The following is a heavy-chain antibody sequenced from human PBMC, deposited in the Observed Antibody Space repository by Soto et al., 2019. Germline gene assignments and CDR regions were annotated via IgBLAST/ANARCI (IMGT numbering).Heavy chain of an antibody. CDR3: ARRWSGTDY. CDR2: VHDSGTT. D-gene: IGHD3-10*01. Sequence: ETLSLTCTVSGGSISIYYWNWIRQPPGKGLEWIGYVHDSGTTSYNPSLGSRVTMSLDTSKNQFSLRLTSMTAADTAVYYCARRWSGTDYWGQGILVTVSS. J-gene: IGHJ4*02. V-gene: IGHV4-59*01. CDR1: GGSISIYY.